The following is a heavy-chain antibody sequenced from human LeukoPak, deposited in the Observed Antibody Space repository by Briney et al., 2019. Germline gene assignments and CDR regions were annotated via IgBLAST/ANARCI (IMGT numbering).Heavy chain of an antibody. Sequence: SQTLSLTCAVAGGSISSGGYSWSWIRQPPGKGLEWLGYIFQSGSAYYSPSLKSRVTISVDRSKNQFSLNLSSVTAADTAVYYCARCPDIVVVPAAITGGFDPWGQGTLVTVSS. D-gene: IGHD2-2*01. CDR2: IFQSGSA. V-gene: IGHV4-30-2*01. CDR1: GGSISSGGYS. J-gene: IGHJ5*02. CDR3: ARCPDIVVVPAAITGGFDP.